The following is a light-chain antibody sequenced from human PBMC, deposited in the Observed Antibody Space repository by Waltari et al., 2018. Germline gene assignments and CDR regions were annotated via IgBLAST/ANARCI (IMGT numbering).Light chain of an antibody. J-gene: IGLJ3*02. CDR2: DVS. CDR3: SSYTGSSTLWV. V-gene: IGLV2-14*03. CDR1: SSAIGTYNF. Sequence: QSALTQPASVSGSPGQSITISCTGTSSAIGTYNFVSWYQQHPGKAPKLMIYDVSYRPSGVSTRFSGSKSGNTASLTISGLQAEDEADYYCSSYTGSSTLWVFGGGTKLSVL.